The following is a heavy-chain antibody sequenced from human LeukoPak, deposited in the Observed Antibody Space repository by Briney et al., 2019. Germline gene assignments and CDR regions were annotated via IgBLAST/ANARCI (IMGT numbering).Heavy chain of an antibody. V-gene: IGHV4-38-2*02. CDR3: SRGGYIYGGHNWFDP. CDR1: GYSISSGYY. Sequence: PSETLSLTCTVSGYSISSGYYWGWIRQPPGKGLKWIGSISHSGSTYYNPSLKSRVTISVDTSKNQFSLRLSSVTAADTAVYYCSRGGYIYGGHNWFDPWGQGTLVTVSS. CDR2: ISHSGST. J-gene: IGHJ5*02. D-gene: IGHD5-18*01.